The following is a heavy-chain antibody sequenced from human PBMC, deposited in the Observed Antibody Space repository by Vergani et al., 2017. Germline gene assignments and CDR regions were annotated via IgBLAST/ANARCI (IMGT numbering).Heavy chain of an antibody. CDR2: IYHSGST. Sequence: QVQLQESGPGLVKPSETLSLTCTVSGYSISSGYYWGWIRQLPGKGLEWIGSIYHSGSTYYNPSLKSRVTISVDTSKNQFPLKLSSVTAADTAVYYCARDQEAGGDYVDYWGQGTLVTVSS. V-gene: IGHV4-38-2*02. D-gene: IGHD6-19*01. J-gene: IGHJ4*02. CDR1: GYSISSGYY. CDR3: ARDQEAGGDYVDY.